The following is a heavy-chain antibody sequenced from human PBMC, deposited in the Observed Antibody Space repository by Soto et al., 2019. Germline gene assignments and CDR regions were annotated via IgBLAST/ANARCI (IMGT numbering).Heavy chain of an antibody. J-gene: IGHJ4*02. V-gene: IGHV3-33*01. CDR2: IWYDGRNT. CDR3: ARTAYYYDSSGYYFDC. Sequence: PGGSLRLSCAASGLTFSSYGMHWVRRAPGKGLEWVAVIWYDGRNTYYADSVKGRFTISRDNSKNTLYLQMNSLRAEDTAVYYCARTAYYYDSSGYYFDCWGQGTLVTVSS. CDR1: GLTFSSYG. D-gene: IGHD3-22*01.